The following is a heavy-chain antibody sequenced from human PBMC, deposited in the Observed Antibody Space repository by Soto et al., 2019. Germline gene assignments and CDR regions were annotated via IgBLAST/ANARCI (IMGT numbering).Heavy chain of an antibody. CDR3: VSQRTTVPTQAYFDY. CDR1: GGSVTNSSYY. CDR2: VYYRGRS. V-gene: IGHV4-39*01. D-gene: IGHD4-17*01. Sequence: PSETLSLTCTVSGGSVTNSSYYWGWIRQSPWKGLEWIGSVYYRGRSYSKSSVKSRVTISVDTSKNRFSLSLNSVTASDTAVYFCVSQRTTVPTQAYFDYWGPGXLVTVSS. J-gene: IGHJ4*02.